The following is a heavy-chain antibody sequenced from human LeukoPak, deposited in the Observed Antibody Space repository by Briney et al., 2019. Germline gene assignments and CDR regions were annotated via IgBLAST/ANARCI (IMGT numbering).Heavy chain of an antibody. V-gene: IGHV4-34*01. J-gene: IGHJ6*03. D-gene: IGHD5-18*01. Sequence: SETLSLTCAVYDGSFSGYYWSWIRQPPGKGLEWIGEINHSGSTNYNPSLKSRVTISVDTSKNQFSLKLSSVTAADTAVYYCARVSGYSYGWSYYYYMDVWGKGTTVTVSS. CDR3: ARVSGYSYGWSYYYYMDV. CDR2: INHSGST. CDR1: DGSFSGYY.